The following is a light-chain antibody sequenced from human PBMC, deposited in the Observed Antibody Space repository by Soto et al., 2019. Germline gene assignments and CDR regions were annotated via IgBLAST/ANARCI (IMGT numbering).Light chain of an antibody. V-gene: IGKV1-39*01. CDR2: AAS. CDR3: QQSFSNPPT. Sequence: DIPMTQSPSSLSASVGDRVTITCRASQSIISYLNWYQQKPGKAPKLLIYAASNLQSGVPSRFRGSGSGSDFTLTISSLQPEDFATYSCQQSFSNPPTFGQGTKLEI. J-gene: IGKJ2*01. CDR1: QSIISY.